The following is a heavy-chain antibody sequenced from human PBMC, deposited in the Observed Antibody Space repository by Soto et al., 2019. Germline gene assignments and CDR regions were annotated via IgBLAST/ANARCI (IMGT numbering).Heavy chain of an antibody. V-gene: IGHV3-21*01. CDR2: ISSSSSYI. CDR1: GFTFSSYS. Sequence: EVQLVESGGGLVKPGGSLRLSCAASGFTFSSYSMNWVRQAPGKGLEWVSSISSSSSYIYYADSVKGRFTISRDNAKNSLYRQMNSLRAEETAVYYCAREYYDFWSGYLRGAFDIWGQGTMVTVSS. J-gene: IGHJ3*02. D-gene: IGHD3-3*01. CDR3: AREYYDFWSGYLRGAFDI.